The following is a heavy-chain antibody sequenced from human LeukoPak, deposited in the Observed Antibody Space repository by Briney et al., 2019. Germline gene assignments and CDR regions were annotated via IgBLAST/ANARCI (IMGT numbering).Heavy chain of an antibody. D-gene: IGHD5-18*01. Sequence: GESLKISCEGSGYTFTNYWIVWVRQMPGKGLKWMGSIYPGDSDTRYSPSFQGQVTISAGKSISTAYLQWSSLKASDTAMYYCAKSYGYQGGYYYYGMDVWGQGTTVTVSS. CDR1: GYTFTNYW. V-gene: IGHV5-51*01. CDR2: IYPGDSDT. CDR3: AKSYGYQGGYYYYGMDV. J-gene: IGHJ6*02.